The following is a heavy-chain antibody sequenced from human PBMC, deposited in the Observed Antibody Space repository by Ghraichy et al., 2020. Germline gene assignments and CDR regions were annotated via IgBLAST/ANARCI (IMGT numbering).Heavy chain of an antibody. J-gene: IGHJ3*02. CDR1: GFTFSDYA. D-gene: IGHD2-2*01. V-gene: IGHV3-30*04. CDR2: VSYDGSYK. CDR3: ARGTSVAGAFDI. Sequence: SLRLSCGASGFTFSDYAMDWVRQAPGKGLEWVAVVSYDGSYKYYADSVKGRFTISRDNSKNMLYLQMNSLRAEDAAVYYCARGTSVAGAFDIWGRGTMVTVSS.